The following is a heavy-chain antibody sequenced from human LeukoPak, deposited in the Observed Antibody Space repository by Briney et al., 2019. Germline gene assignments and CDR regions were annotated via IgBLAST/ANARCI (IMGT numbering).Heavy chain of an antibody. J-gene: IGHJ4*02. D-gene: IGHD6-19*01. CDR2: ISSSSNYI. CDR1: GFTFSSYD. V-gene: IGHV3-21*01. Sequence: GGSLRLSCAVSGFTFSSYDMNWVRQAPGKGLEWVSSISSSSNYIHYADSVKGRFTISRDNAKNSLYLQMNSLRAEDTAVYSCARGTLGAWGWWGQGTLVTVSA. CDR3: ARGTLGAWGW.